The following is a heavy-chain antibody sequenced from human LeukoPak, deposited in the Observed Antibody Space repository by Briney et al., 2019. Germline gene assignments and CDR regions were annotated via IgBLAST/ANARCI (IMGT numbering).Heavy chain of an antibody. CDR2: IYYSGSI. CDR3: ARGKPSYGSGTYYRPLEPNYMDV. CDR1: GGSINSSSYY. D-gene: IGHD3-10*01. Sequence: SETLSLTCTVSGGSINSSSYYWGWIRQPPGKGLEWIGSIYYSGSIYYNPSLKSRVTISVDTSKKQFSLKLSSVTAADTAVYYCARGKPSYGSGTYYRPLEPNYMDVWGKGTTVTVSS. V-gene: IGHV4-39*07. J-gene: IGHJ6*03.